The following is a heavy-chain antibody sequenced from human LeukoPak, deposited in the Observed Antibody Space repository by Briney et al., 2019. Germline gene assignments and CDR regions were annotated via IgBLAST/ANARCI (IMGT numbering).Heavy chain of an antibody. J-gene: IGHJ4*02. V-gene: IGHV3-21*01. CDR3: ARDSPLGNC. CDR2: ISSDSNSI. Sequence: GGSLRLSCVASGLNFNSHTMKWVRQAPGKGLEWVSSISSDSNSIYHADSVKGRFTISRDNAKNSLYLQMNSLRAEDTAVYYCARDSPLGNCWGQGTLVTVSS. CDR1: GLNFNSHT. D-gene: IGHD3-10*01.